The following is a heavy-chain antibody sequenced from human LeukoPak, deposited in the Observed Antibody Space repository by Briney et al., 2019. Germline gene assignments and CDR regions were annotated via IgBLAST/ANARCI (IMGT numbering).Heavy chain of an antibody. D-gene: IGHD6-13*01. J-gene: IGHJ4*02. Sequence: LETLSLTCTVSGGSISSYYWSWIRQPPGKGLEWIGYIYYSGSTNYNPSLKSRVTISVDTSKNQFSLKLSSVTAADTAVYYCASRIAAAGQTYWGQGTLVTVSS. CDR2: IYYSGST. V-gene: IGHV4-59*12. CDR1: GGSISSYY. CDR3: ASRIAAAGQTY.